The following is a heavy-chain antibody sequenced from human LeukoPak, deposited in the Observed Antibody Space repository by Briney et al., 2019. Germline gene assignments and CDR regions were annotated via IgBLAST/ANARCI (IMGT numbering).Heavy chain of an antibody. Sequence: SVKVSCKASGGTFSSYAISWVRQAPGQGLEWMGGIIPIFGTANYAQKFQGRVTITADESTSTAYMELSSLRSEDTAVYYCARDSAYSSSRDAFDIWGQGTMVTVSS. CDR2: IIPIFGTA. V-gene: IGHV1-69*13. J-gene: IGHJ3*02. CDR3: ARDSAYSSSRDAFDI. CDR1: GGTFSSYA. D-gene: IGHD6-13*01.